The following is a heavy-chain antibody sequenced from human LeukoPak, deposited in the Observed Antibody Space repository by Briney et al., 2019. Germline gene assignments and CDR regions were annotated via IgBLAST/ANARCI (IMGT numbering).Heavy chain of an antibody. CDR2: IYYSGST. D-gene: IGHD6-19*01. J-gene: IGHJ4*02. V-gene: IGHV4-59*01. CDR3: ARDLNSSGYNDY. Sequence: SETLSLTCTVSGGSISSYYWSWIRQPPGKGLEWIGYIYYSGSTNYNPSLKSRVTISVDTSKNQFSLKLSSVTAADTAVYYCARDLNSSGYNDYWGQGTLVTVSS. CDR1: GGSISSYY.